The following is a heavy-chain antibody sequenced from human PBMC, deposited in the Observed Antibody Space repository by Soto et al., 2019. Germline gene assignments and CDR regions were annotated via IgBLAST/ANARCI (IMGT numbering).Heavy chain of an antibody. J-gene: IGHJ5*02. CDR2: MNPNIGNT. V-gene: IGHV1-8*01. Sequence: ASVKVSCKASGYTFTSYDINWVRQATGQGLEWLGWMNPNIGNTGYAQKFQGRVTVTRNTSISTAYMELSSLRSEDTAVYYCARDLMKDSSGWYLIFWFDPWGQGTLVTVSS. D-gene: IGHD6-19*01. CDR3: ARDLMKDSSGWYLIFWFDP. CDR1: GYTFTSYD.